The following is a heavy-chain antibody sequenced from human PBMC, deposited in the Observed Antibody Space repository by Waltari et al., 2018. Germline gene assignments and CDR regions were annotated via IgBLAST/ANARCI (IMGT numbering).Heavy chain of an antibody. J-gene: IGHJ4*02. CDR1: GGTFSSYA. CDR3: AGAWRITMVRGAPFFDY. Sequence: QVQLVQSGAEVKKPGSSVKVSCKASGGTFSSYAISWVRQAPGQGLEWMGGIIPIFGTANYAQKFQGRVTITADKSTSTAYMELSSLRSEDTAVYYCAGAWRITMVRGAPFFDYWGQGTLVTVSS. CDR2: IIPIFGTA. D-gene: IGHD3-10*01. V-gene: IGHV1-69*14.